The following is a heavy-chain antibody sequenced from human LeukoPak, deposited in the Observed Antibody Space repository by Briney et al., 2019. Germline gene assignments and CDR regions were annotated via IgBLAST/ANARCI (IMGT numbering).Heavy chain of an antibody. CDR2: ISYDGSNK. CDR3: ARDGRMGDSDEFDY. J-gene: IGHJ4*02. D-gene: IGHD3-22*01. CDR1: GFTLSSYA. V-gene: IGHV3-30-3*01. Sequence: GRSLRLSCAASGFTLSSYAMHWVRQAPGKGLEWVAVISYDGSNKYYADSVKGRFTISGDNSKNTLYLQMNSLRAEDTAVYYCARDGRMGDSDEFDYWGQGTLVTVSS.